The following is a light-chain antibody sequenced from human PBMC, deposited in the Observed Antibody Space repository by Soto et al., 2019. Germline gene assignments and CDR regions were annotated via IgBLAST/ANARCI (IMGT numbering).Light chain of an antibody. J-gene: IGKJ1*01. CDR2: KIS. CDR3: MQATQLRT. Sequence: DIVMTQTPLSSPVTLGQPASISCRSSQSLVHSDGNTYLSWLQQRPGQPPRLLLYKISNRFSGVPDRFSGSGAETDFTLKISRVEAEDVGVYYCMQATQLRTFGQGTKVEIK. V-gene: IGKV2-24*01. CDR1: QSLVHSDGNTY.